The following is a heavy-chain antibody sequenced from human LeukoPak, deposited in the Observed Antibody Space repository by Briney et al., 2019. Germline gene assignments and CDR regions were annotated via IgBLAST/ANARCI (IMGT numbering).Heavy chain of an antibody. V-gene: IGHV1-2*06. D-gene: IGHD2-15*01. J-gene: IGHJ4*02. CDR2: INPNSGST. CDR1: GYTFTSYY. Sequence: ASVKVSCKASGYTFTSYYMHWVRQAPGQGLEWMGLINPNSGSTNYAQKFQGRVTMTRDTSISTVYMELSSLRSDDTAVYYCAKGVGPDAHKKAGGLFDYWGQGTLVTVSS. CDR3: AKGVGPDAHKKAGGLFDY.